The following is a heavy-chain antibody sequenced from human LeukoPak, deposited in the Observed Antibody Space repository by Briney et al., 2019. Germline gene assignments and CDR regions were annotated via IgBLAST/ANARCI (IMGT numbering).Heavy chain of an antibody. D-gene: IGHD2-2*01. CDR1: GFTFSSYG. V-gene: IGHV3-30*18. CDR3: AKDPAGGVVPAATDY. Sequence: GGSLRLSCAASGFTFSSYGMHWVRQAPGKGLEWVAVISYDGSNKYYADSVKGRFTISRDNSKNTLYLQMNSLGAEDTAVYYCAKDPAGGVVPAATDYWGQGTLVTVSS. J-gene: IGHJ4*02. CDR2: ISYDGSNK.